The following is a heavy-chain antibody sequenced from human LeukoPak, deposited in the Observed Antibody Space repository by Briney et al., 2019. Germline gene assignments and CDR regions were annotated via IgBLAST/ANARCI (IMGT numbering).Heavy chain of an antibody. CDR2: ISGYNDNT. J-gene: IGHJ4*02. V-gene: IGHV1-18*01. CDR3: AINYYDSGGYSYFDY. CDR1: RYILTNYG. Sequence: ASVKVSCTASRYILTNYGISWVRQAPGQGLEWMGWISGYNDNTKYAQKLQGRVTMTTDTSISTDYMELRSLRSDDTAVYYCAINYYDSGGYSYFDYWGQGTLVTVSS. D-gene: IGHD3-22*01.